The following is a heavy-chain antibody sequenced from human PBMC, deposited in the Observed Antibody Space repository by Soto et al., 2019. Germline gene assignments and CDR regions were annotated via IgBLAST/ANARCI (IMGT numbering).Heavy chain of an antibody. J-gene: IGHJ6*02. CDR1: GFTFRSYD. CDR3: ARTRPAARNYYYCAMDD. Sequence: RRLSCAAPGFTFRSYDMHWVRQVTGKGLEWVSAIGVAGDTYYPGSVRGPFNISRENGKNSLYLQMDSLRAGDTAVYYCARTRPAARNYYYCAMDDWGQGTTVTVPS. CDR2: IGVAGDT. V-gene: IGHV3-13*01. D-gene: IGHD6-6*01.